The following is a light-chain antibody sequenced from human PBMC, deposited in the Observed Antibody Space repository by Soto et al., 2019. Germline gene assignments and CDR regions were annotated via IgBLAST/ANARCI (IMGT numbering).Light chain of an antibody. V-gene: IGLV2-14*01. CDR3: SSYTSSTTRV. CDR1: SSDVGGYNY. Sequence: QSALTQPAPVSGSPGQSINIPCTGTSSDVGGYNYVSWYQQHPGKAPKLMIYEVSNRPSGVSNRFFGSKSGNPASLTISGLQAEDEADSYCSSYTSSTTRVFGTGTKVTVL. J-gene: IGLJ1*01. CDR2: EVS.